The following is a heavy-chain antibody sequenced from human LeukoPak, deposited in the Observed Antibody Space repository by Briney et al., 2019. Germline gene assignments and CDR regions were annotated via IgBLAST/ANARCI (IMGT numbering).Heavy chain of an antibody. J-gene: IGHJ5*02. CDR2: ISGSGDTI. V-gene: IGHV3-48*03. D-gene: IGHD3-22*01. CDR1: GFTSSSYE. CDR3: GRDGGTRLKFVFGYGLA. Sequence: GGSLRLSCAASGFTSSSYEMNWVRQAPGKRLEWVSYISGSGDTIYYADSVKGRFTISRDNAKNSLYLQMNSLRAEDTAVYYCGRDGGTRLKFVFGYGLAWGQGSLVTVPS.